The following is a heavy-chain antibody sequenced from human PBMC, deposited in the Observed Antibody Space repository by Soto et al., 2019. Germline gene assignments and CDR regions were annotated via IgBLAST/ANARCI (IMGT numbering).Heavy chain of an antibody. CDR3: ARENSYFDY. Sequence: QIQLLQSGAEVKKPGASVKVTCKASGYTFRNFGISWVRQAPGQGLEWMGWISAYNANANYAQKYQGRLTVTADTSTSTAYMELRSLRSDDTAVYYCARENSYFDYWCQGTLVTVSS. J-gene: IGHJ4*02. V-gene: IGHV1-18*01. CDR1: GYTFRNFG. CDR2: ISAYNANA.